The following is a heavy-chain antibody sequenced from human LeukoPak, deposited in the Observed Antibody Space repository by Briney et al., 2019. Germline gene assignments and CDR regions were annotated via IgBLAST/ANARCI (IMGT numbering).Heavy chain of an antibody. V-gene: IGHV4-30-2*01. CDR2: IYHSGST. CDR1: GGSISSGGYS. J-gene: IGHJ4*02. CDR3: ARAHGDYVYFDY. D-gene: IGHD4-17*01. Sequence: SQTLSLTCAVSGGSISSGGYSWNWIRQPPGKALEWIGCIYHSGSTYYNPSLKSRVTIAVDRSKNQFSLRLSSVTAADTAVYYCARAHGDYVYFDYWGQGTLVTVSS.